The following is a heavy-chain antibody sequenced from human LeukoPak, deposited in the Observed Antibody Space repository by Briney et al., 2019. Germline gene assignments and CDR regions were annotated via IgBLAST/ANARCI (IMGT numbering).Heavy chain of an antibody. CDR3: ARGAAMDGPYNWFDP. CDR2: ISTSGTTI. J-gene: IGHJ5*02. Sequence: GGSLRLSCAASGFTFSSYSMNWVRQAPGKGLEWVSYISTSGTTIYYADSVKGRFTISGDNAKNSVDLQMNSLRAEATAVYYCARGAAMDGPYNWFDPWGQGTLVTVSS. V-gene: IGHV3-48*01. D-gene: IGHD2-8*01. CDR1: GFTFSSYS.